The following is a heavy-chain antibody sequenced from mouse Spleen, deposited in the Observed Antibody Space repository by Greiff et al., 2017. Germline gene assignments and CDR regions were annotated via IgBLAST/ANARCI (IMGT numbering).Heavy chain of an antibody. Sequence: EVMLVESGGGLVKPGGSLKLSCAASGFTFSSYAMSWVRQTPEKRLEWVAAINSNGGSTYYPDTVKDRFTISRDNAKNTLYLQMSSLRSEDTALYYCARLYDYDEGYAMDYWGQGTSVTVSS. CDR1: GFTFSSYA. D-gene: IGHD2-4*01. CDR3: ARLYDYDEGYAMDY. CDR2: INSNGGST. J-gene: IGHJ4*01. V-gene: IGHV5-6-2*01.